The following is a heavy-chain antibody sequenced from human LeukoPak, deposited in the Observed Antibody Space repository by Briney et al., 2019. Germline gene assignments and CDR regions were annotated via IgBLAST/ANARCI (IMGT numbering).Heavy chain of an antibody. D-gene: IGHD3-3*01. CDR2: ISGSAGTT. Sequence: GGSLRLSCAASGFTFSSYGMSWVRQAPGKGLEWVSAISGSAGTTYYADSVKGRFTISGDNSKYTLYLQMNSLRAEDTAVYYCAQDRVPRHDFWSGYYSLDFDYWGQGTLVTVSS. CDR3: AQDRVPRHDFWSGYYSLDFDY. J-gene: IGHJ4*02. V-gene: IGHV3-23*01. CDR1: GFTFSSYG.